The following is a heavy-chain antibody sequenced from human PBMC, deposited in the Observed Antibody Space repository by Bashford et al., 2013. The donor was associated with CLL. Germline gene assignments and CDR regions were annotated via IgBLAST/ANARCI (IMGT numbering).Heavy chain of an antibody. J-gene: IGHJ5*02. D-gene: IGHD3-22*01. Sequence: SVKVSCKASGGTFSSYAISWVRQAPGQGLEWMGGIIPIFGTANYAQKFQGRVTITADESTSTAYMELSSLRSEDTAVYYCARVAVITENWFDPWGQGTLVTVSS. CDR3: ARVAVITENWFDP. CDR1: GGTFSSYA. CDR2: IIPIFGTA. V-gene: IGHV1-69*13.